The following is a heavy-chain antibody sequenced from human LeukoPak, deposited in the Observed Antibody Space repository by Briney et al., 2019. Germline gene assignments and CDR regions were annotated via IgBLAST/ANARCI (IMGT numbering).Heavy chain of an antibody. CDR3: ARTRYSSASGAGY. Sequence: ASVKVSCKASGYTFTTNGISWVRQAPGQGLEWMGWIGAYNGNTKYAPKLQGRVTMTTDTSTSTAYMELRSLRSDDTAVYYCARTRYSSASGAGYWGQGTLVTVSS. V-gene: IGHV1-18*01. CDR2: IGAYNGNT. CDR1: GYTFTTNG. J-gene: IGHJ4*02. D-gene: IGHD6-19*01.